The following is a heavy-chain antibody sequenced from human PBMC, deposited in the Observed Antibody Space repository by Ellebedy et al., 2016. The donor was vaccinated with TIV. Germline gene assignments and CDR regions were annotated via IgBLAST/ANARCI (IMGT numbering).Heavy chain of an antibody. Sequence: SETLSLXXTVSDYSISRGYYWGWIRQPPGKGVEWIGSIYHSGSTFYNASLKSRVTISVDVSKNQFSLKLSSVTAADTAVYYCARENGPWGQGTLVTVSS. CDR1: DYSISRGYY. J-gene: IGHJ5*02. V-gene: IGHV4-38-2*02. CDR3: ARENGP. CDR2: IYHSGST. D-gene: IGHD2-8*01.